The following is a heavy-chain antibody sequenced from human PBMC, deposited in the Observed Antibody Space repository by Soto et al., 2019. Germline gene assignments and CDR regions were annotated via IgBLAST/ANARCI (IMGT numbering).Heavy chain of an antibody. V-gene: IGHV1-18*01. CDR1: GYTFTSYG. D-gene: IGHD2-2*02. CDR3: ATHPALYPLDY. Sequence: ASVKVSCKASGYTFTSYGISWVRQAPGQGLEWMGWISAYNGNTNYAQKLQGRVTMTTDTSTSTAYMELSSLRSEDTAVYYCATHPALYPLDYWGQGTLVTVS. J-gene: IGHJ4*02. CDR2: ISAYNGNT.